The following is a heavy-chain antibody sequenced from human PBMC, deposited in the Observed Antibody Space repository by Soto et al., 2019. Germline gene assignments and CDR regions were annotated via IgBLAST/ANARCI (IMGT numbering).Heavy chain of an antibody. V-gene: IGHV3-30*18. Sequence: QVQLVESGGGVVQPGRSLRLSCAASGFTFSSYGMHWVRQAPGKGLEWVAVISYDGSNKYYADSVKGRFTISRDNSKNTLYLQMNSLRAEDTAVYYCAKDWQYYYDSSGYYINGMDVWGRGTTVTVSS. CDR1: GFTFSSYG. CDR3: AKDWQYYYDSSGYYINGMDV. J-gene: IGHJ6*02. D-gene: IGHD3-22*01. CDR2: ISYDGSNK.